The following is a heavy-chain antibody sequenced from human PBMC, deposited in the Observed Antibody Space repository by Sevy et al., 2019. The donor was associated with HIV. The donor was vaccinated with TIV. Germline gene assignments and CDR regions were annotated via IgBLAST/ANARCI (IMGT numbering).Heavy chain of an antibody. CDR3: ARDCSSTTCLWGLDV. D-gene: IGHD2-2*01. Sequence: GGSLRLSCAASGFTFSNYWMTWVRQAPGKGLEWVANIRREGSERYYVASVKGRFTISRDNAKNSLYLQMNSLRADDTAVYYCARDCSSTTCLWGLDVWGQGTTVTVSS. J-gene: IGHJ6*02. V-gene: IGHV3-7*03. CDR1: GFTFSNYW. CDR2: IRREGSER.